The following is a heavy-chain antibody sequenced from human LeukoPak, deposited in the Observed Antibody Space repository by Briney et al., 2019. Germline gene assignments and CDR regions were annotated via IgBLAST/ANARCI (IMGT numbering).Heavy chain of an antibody. Sequence: ASVKVSCKASGYTFTSYAMHWVRQAPGQRLEWMGWINAGNGNTKYSQKFQGRVTITRDTSASTAYMELSSLRSEDTAVYYCARETSEDYDILTGYLPWDQGTLVTVSS. CDR3: ARETSEDYDILTGYLP. CDR2: INAGNGNT. V-gene: IGHV1-3*01. J-gene: IGHJ5*02. CDR1: GYTFTSYA. D-gene: IGHD3-9*01.